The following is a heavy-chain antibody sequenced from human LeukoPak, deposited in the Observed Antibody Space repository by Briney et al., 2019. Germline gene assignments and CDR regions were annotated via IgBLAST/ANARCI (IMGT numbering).Heavy chain of an antibody. CDR3: ARNYYDSSGYWTPDY. V-gene: IGHV3-7*01. CDR1: GFTFSSYW. Sequence: HSGGSLRLSCAASGFTFSSYWMSWVRQAPGKGLEWVANIKHDGSEKYYVDSVKGRFTISRDNAKNSLYLQMNSLRAEDTAVYYCARNYYDSSGYWTPDYWGQGTLVTVSS. D-gene: IGHD3-22*01. CDR2: IKHDGSEK. J-gene: IGHJ4*02.